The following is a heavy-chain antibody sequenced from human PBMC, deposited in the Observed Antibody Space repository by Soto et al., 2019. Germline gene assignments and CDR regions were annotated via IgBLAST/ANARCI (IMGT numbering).Heavy chain of an antibody. CDR3: ARGAAASFPFPDY. D-gene: IGHD6-13*01. CDR1: GFTFSSYW. CDR2: IKQDGNEK. Sequence: GGSLRLSCAASGFTFSSYWMNWVRQAPGKGLEWVANIKQDGNEKHYVDSVKGRFTISRDSAKNSLYLQMNSLRAEDTAVYYCARGAAASFPFPDYWGQGTPVTVSS. V-gene: IGHV3-7*04. J-gene: IGHJ4*02.